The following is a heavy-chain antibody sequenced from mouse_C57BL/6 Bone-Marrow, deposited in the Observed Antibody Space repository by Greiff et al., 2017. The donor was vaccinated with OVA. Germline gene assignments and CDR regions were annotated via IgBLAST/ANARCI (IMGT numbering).Heavy chain of an antibody. CDR1: GYAFSSSW. J-gene: IGHJ3*01. CDR2: IYPGDGDT. Sequence: QVQLQQSGPELVKPGASVKISCKASGYAFSSSWMNWVKQRPGKGLEWIGRIYPGDGDTNYNGKFKGKATLTADKSSSTAYMQLSSLTSEDSAVYFCARRYSNYGFAYWGQGTLVTVSA. CDR3: ARRYSNYGFAY. V-gene: IGHV1-82*01. D-gene: IGHD2-5*01.